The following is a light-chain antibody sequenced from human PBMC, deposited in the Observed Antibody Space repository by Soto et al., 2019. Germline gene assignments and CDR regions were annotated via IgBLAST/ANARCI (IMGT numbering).Light chain of an antibody. V-gene: IGLV7-46*01. CDR2: DTT. CDR1: TGAVTNGHY. Sequence: QAVVTEEPSLTVSPGGTVTLTWGSGTGAVTNGHYPYWVQQKPGQAPRTLSYDTTNRHSWTPARFSRSLLGGKAALTLAGAQPEDEAEYYCLLSYTGPYVFGTGPKVTVL. J-gene: IGLJ1*01. CDR3: LLSYTGPYV.